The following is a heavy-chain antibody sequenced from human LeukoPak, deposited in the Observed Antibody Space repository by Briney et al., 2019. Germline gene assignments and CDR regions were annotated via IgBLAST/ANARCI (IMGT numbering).Heavy chain of an antibody. V-gene: IGHV4-34*01. J-gene: IGHJ4*02. CDR1: GGSFSGYY. CDR3: ASGKYDFWSGYYDY. D-gene: IGHD3-3*01. Sequence: PSETLSLTCAVYGGSFSGYYWSWIRQPPGKGLEWIGEINHSGSTNYNPSLKSRVTISVDTSKNQFSLKLSSVTAADTAVYYCASGKYDFWSGYYDYWGQGTLVTVSS. CDR2: INHSGST.